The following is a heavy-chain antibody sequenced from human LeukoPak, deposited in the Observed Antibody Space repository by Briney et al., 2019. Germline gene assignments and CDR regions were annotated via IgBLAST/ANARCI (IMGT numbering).Heavy chain of an antibody. CDR1: GFTFSSYW. V-gene: IGHV3-7*01. D-gene: IGHD6-19*01. CDR2: IKQDGSEK. J-gene: IGHJ4*02. Sequence: GGSLRLSCAASGFTFSSYWMSWVRQAPGKGLEWVANIKQDGSEKYYVDSVKGRFTISRDNAKNSLYLQMNSLRAEDTAVYYCAKDISSRYSSGWSEYFDYWGQGTLVTVSS. CDR3: AKDISSRYSSGWSEYFDY.